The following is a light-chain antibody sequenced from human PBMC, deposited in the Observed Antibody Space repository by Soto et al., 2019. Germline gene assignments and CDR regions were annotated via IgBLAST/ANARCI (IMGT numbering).Light chain of an antibody. Sequence: EIVLTQSPGTLSLSPGERATLSCRASQSVSSSFLAWYQQKPGQAPRLLIYGASRRATGIPDRFSGSGSGTYFPLTICRLETEDFAVYYCQPYDSSPLTFGGVTKRELK. CDR1: QSVSSSF. CDR2: GAS. V-gene: IGKV3-20*01. CDR3: QPYDSSPLT. J-gene: IGKJ4*01.